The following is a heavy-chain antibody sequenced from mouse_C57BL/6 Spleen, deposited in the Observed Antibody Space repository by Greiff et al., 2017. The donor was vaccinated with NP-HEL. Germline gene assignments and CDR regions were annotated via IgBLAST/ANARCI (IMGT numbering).Heavy chain of an antibody. J-gene: IGHJ1*03. CDR2: INPNNGGT. CDR1: GYTFTDYY. V-gene: IGHV1-26*01. CDR3: ARSRSYWYFDV. Sequence: EVQLQQSGPELVKPGASVKISCKASGYTFTDYYMNWVKQSHGKSLEWIGDINPNNGGTSYNQKFKGKATLTVDKSSSTAYMELGSLTSEDSAVYYCARSRSYWYFDVWGTGTTVTVSS.